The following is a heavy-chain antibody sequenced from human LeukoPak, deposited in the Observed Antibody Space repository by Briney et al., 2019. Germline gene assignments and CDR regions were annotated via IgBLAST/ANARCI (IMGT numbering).Heavy chain of an antibody. CDR1: GGTFSSYA. CDR2: IIPIFGIA. V-gene: IGHV1-69*04. D-gene: IGHD2-2*01. J-gene: IGHJ6*02. CDR3: ARDPYCSSTSCSYRNYYGMGV. Sequence: GASVKVSCKASGGTFSSYAISWVRQAPGQGLEWMGRIIPIFGIANYAQKFQGRVTITADKSTSTAYMELSSLRSEDTAVYYCARDPYCSSTSCSYRNYYGMGVWGQGTTVTVSS.